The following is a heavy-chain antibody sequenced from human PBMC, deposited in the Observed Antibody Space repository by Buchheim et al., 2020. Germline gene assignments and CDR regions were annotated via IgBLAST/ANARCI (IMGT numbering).Heavy chain of an antibody. CDR1: GFTFSAYS. J-gene: IGHJ5*02. CDR2: ITSSGSYK. V-gene: IGHV3-21*06. D-gene: IGHD4-17*01. CDR3: ARDDYGDYGSWFDP. Sequence: QLVESGGALVKPGGSLRLSCAASGFTFSAYSMHWVRQAPGKALEWVSYITSSGSYKYYAESTKGRFTISRDNAKNSMYLQMNSLRAEDTAVYYCARDDYGDYGSWFDPWGQGAL.